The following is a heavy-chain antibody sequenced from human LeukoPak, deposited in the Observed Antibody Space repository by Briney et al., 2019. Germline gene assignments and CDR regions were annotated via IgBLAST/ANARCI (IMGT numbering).Heavy chain of an antibody. CDR2: INTDGSST. CDR3: ARSSGYTYDAFDI. J-gene: IGHJ3*02. V-gene: IGHV3-74*01. Sequence: GGSLRLSCAASGFTFSSYWMHWVRQAPGKGLVWVSRINTDGSSTSYADSVKGRFTISRDNAKNTLYLQMNSLRAEGTAVYYCARSSGYTYDAFDIWGQGTMVTVSS. CDR1: GFTFSSYW. D-gene: IGHD3-22*01.